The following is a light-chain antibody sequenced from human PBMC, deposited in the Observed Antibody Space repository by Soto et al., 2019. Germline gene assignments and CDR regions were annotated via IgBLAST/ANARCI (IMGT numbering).Light chain of an antibody. Sequence: EIVLTQSPATLSLSPGERATLSCRASQSVSNYLAWYQQKPGQAPRLLIYDAFNRATGIPARFSGSWSGTDFTLTISSLEPEDFAVYYCQHRSNWPLTFGGGTKVEIK. CDR3: QHRSNWPLT. CDR1: QSVSNY. J-gene: IGKJ4*01. CDR2: DAF. V-gene: IGKV3-11*01.